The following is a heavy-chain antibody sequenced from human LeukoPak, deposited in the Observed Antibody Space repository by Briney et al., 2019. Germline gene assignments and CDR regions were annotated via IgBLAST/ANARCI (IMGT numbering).Heavy chain of an antibody. J-gene: IGHJ5*02. V-gene: IGHV1-18*01. CDR3: ARDRRGSGYDPGVWFDP. D-gene: IGHD5-12*01. Sequence: ASVKVSCKASGYTFTSYGISWVRQAPGQGLEWMGWISAYNGNTNYARKLQGRVTMTTDTSTSTAYMELRSLRSDDTAVYYCARDRRGSGYDPGVWFDPWGQGTLVTVSS. CDR2: ISAYNGNT. CDR1: GYTFTSYG.